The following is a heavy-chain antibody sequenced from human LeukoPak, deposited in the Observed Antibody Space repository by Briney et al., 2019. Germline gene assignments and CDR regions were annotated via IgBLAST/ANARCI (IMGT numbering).Heavy chain of an antibody. CDR2: ISGSGSTI. J-gene: IGHJ6*03. CDR3: ARDNYYYYYYYMDV. CDR1: GFTFSNYE. V-gene: IGHV3-48*03. Sequence: GGSLRLSCAASGFTFSNYEMNWVRQAPGKGLEWVSYISGSGSTIYYADSVKGRFTISRDNAKNSLYLQMNSLRAEDTAVYYCARDNYYYYYYYMDVWGKGTTVTIPS.